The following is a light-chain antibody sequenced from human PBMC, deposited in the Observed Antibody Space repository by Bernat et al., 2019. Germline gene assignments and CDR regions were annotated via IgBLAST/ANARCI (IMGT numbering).Light chain of an antibody. J-gene: IGKJ5*01. CDR1: QVTGTY. V-gene: IGKV1-9*01. CDR3: QQLDNFPIT. CDR2: GAS. Sequence: DIQLTQSPSFLSASVGDRVTITCRASQVTGTYLAWYPQKPGKAPHLLIYGASTLQSGVPSRFSGSGSGTEFTLTISSLQPEDSATYYCQQLDNFPITFGQGTRLEIK.